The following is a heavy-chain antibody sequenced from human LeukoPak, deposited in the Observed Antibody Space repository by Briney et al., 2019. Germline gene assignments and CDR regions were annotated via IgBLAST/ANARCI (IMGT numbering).Heavy chain of an antibody. CDR2: ISYDGSNK. CDR3: TEIFMVTAINSPDY. J-gene: IGHJ4*02. D-gene: IGHD2-21*02. CDR1: GFTFSSYG. V-gene: IGHV3-30*18. Sequence: GRSLRLSCAASGFTFSSYGMHWVRQAPGKGLEWVAVISYDGSNKYYADSVKGRFTISRDNSKNTLYLQMNSLRAEDTAVYYCTEIFMVTAINSPDYWGQGTLVTVSS.